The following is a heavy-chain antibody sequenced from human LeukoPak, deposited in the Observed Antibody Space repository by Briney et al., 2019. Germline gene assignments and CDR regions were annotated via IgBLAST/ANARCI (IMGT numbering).Heavy chain of an antibody. Sequence: PSETLSLTCTVSGGSISSYYWSWIRQPPGKGLEWIGYIYYSGSTNYNPSLKSRVTISVDTSKNQFPLKLSSVTAADTAVYYCARVTYYDILTGYYSQYYFDYWGQGTLVTVSS. J-gene: IGHJ4*02. V-gene: IGHV4-59*01. CDR1: GGSISSYY. CDR2: IYYSGST. CDR3: ARVTYYDILTGYYSQYYFDY. D-gene: IGHD3-9*01.